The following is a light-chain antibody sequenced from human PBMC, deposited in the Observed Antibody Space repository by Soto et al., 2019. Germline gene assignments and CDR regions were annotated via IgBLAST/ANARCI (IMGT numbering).Light chain of an antibody. Sequence: EIVLTQSPGTLSLSPGERATLSCRASQSVRSNYLAWYQQKPGQAPRLLIYGASSRATGIPDRFSGSGSGTDFTLTISRLEPEDCAVYYCQQYGSSAYTFGQGTTLEIK. V-gene: IGKV3-20*01. CDR3: QQYGSSAYT. CDR1: QSVRSNY. CDR2: GAS. J-gene: IGKJ2*01.